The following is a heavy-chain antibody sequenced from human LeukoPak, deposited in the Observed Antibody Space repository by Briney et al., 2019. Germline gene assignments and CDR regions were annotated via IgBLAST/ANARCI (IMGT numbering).Heavy chain of an antibody. Sequence: GGSLRLSCVASGFTFRNYGMHWIRQAPGKGLEWVSVIFYDGSKKYYADSVKGRFTFSRDNSKNTLYLQMNSLRAEDTAVYYCAKEYCSNSVCHSLDYWGQGTLVTVSS. CDR3: AKEYCSNSVCHSLDY. D-gene: IGHD2-8*01. J-gene: IGHJ4*02. V-gene: IGHV3-30*02. CDR2: IFYDGSKK. CDR1: GFTFRNYG.